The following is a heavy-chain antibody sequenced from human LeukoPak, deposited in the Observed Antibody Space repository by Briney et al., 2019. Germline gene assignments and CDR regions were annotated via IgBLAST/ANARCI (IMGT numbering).Heavy chain of an antibody. J-gene: IGHJ4*02. Sequence: SETLSLTCTVSGGSISSYYWSWIRQPPGKGLEWIGYIYYSGSTNYNPSLRTRVTISIDTSKSQFSLRLTSVTAADTAVYFCARQGWSQIDYWGQGTLVTVSS. D-gene: IGHD6-19*01. V-gene: IGHV4-59*08. CDR1: GGSISSYY. CDR2: IYYSGST. CDR3: ARQGWSQIDY.